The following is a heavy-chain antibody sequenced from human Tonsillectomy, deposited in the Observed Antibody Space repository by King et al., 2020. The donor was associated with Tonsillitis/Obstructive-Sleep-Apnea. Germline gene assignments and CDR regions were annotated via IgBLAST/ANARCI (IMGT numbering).Heavy chain of an antibody. CDR1: GGSISSSNW. V-gene: IGHV4-4*02. Sequence: QLQESGPGLVKPSGTLSLTCAVSGGSISSSNWWSWVRQPPGKGLEWIGEIYHSGSTNYNPSRKSRVTISVDKSKNQFSLMLSSVTAADTAVYYCARANLNYDFWSGYYYYYYYMDVWGKGTTVTVSS. J-gene: IGHJ6*03. D-gene: IGHD3-3*01. CDR2: IYHSGST. CDR3: ARANLNYDFWSGYYYYYYYMDV.